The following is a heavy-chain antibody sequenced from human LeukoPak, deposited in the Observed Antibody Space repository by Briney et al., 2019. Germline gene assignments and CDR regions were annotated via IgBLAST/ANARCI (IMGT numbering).Heavy chain of an antibody. V-gene: IGHV4-59*08. Sequence: PSETLSLTCTVSGGSISSYYWSWIRQPPGKGLEWIGYIYYSGSTNYNPSLKSRVTISVDTSKYQFSLKLSSVTAADTAVYYCARSYSSSWYPPPRFDPWGQGTLVTVSS. J-gene: IGHJ5*02. CDR3: ARSYSSSWYPPPRFDP. CDR2: IYYSGST. D-gene: IGHD6-13*01. CDR1: GGSISSYY.